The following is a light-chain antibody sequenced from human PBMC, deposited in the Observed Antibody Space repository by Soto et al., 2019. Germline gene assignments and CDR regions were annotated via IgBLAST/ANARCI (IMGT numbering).Light chain of an antibody. Sequence: DIVMTQSPDSLAVSLGERATINCKSSQTVLDSSNNRDYLTWYQQKPGQPPKLLIYWASTREFGVPDRFSGSGSGTDFTLTISSLQAGDVGVYYCQQDYTSPRTFGHRTKVEIK. J-gene: IGKJ1*01. V-gene: IGKV4-1*01. CDR3: QQDYTSPRT. CDR2: WAS. CDR1: QTVLDSSNNRDY.